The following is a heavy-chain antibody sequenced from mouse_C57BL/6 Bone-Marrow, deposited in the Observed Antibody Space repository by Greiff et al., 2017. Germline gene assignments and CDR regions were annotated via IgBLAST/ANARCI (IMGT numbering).Heavy chain of an antibody. CDR2: ISSGGSYT. Sequence: EVMLVESGGDLVKPGGSLKLSCAASGFPFSSYGMSWVRQTPDKRLEWVATISSGGSYTYYPDSVKGRFTISRDNAKNTLYLQMSSLKSEDTAMYYCARRTGTDYFDYWGQGTTLTVSS. J-gene: IGHJ2*01. D-gene: IGHD4-1*01. CDR3: ARRTGTDYFDY. CDR1: GFPFSSYG. V-gene: IGHV5-6*02.